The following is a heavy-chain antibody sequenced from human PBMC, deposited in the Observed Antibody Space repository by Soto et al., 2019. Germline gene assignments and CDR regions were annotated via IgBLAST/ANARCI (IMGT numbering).Heavy chain of an antibody. CDR2: ISAYNGNT. D-gene: IGHD6-13*01. J-gene: IGHJ6*02. CDR3: ASSYLEGGSSRWRGHYYYYGMDV. CDR1: GYTFTSYV. Sequence: QVQLVQSGAEVKKPGASVKVSCKASGYTFTSYVISWVRQAPGQGLEWMGWISAYNGNTNYAQKLQGRVTMTTDTSTSTAYMDLRSLRSDDTAVYYCASSYLEGGSSRWRGHYYYYGMDVGGQGTTVTVSS. V-gene: IGHV1-18*01.